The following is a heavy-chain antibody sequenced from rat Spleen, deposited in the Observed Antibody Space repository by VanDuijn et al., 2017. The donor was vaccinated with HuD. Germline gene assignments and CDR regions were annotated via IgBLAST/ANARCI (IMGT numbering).Heavy chain of an antibody. Sequence: EVQLVGSGGGLVQPGRSLKLSCAASGFTFSDYYMAWVRQAPKKGLEWVASISYEGSGTYYGDSVKGRFTISRDNAKSTLYLQMNSLRSEDTATYYCARRPYTYFDYWGQGVMVTVSS. J-gene: IGHJ2*01. CDR3: ARRPYTYFDY. CDR2: ISYEGSGT. D-gene: IGHD1-1*01. V-gene: IGHV5-22*01. CDR1: GFTFSDYY.